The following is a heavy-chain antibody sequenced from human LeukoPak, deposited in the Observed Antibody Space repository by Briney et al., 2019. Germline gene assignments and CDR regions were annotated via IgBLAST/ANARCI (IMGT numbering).Heavy chain of an antibody. J-gene: IGHJ4*02. CDR3: AKDPVWEPIDY. CDR1: GFTFSSYA. Sequence: GGSLRLSCAASGFTFSSYAMTWVRQAPGKGLEWVSTISGSGGSTYYADSVKGRFTISRDNSKNTLYLQMNSLRAEDTAVYYCAKDPVWEPIDYWGQGTLVTVSS. D-gene: IGHD3-16*01. V-gene: IGHV3-23*01. CDR2: ISGSGGST.